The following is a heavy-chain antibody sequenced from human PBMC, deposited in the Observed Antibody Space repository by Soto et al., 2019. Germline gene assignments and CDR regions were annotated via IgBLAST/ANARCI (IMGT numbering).Heavy chain of an antibody. Sequence: GESLKISCKGSGYTFNTYWIGWVRQMPGKGLEWVGFIYPGYSDTTYSPSFQGQVTISVDKSISPAYLQWSSRKGSDTAIYYCAGHKVWMATINNDAFDVWGQGTKVTVSS. CDR3: AGHKVWMATINNDAFDV. V-gene: IGHV5-51*01. J-gene: IGHJ3*01. CDR1: GYTFNTYW. D-gene: IGHD5-12*01. CDR2: IYPGYSDT.